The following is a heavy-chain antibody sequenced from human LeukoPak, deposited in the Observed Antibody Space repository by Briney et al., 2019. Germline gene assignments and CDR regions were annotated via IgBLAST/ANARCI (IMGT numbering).Heavy chain of an antibody. D-gene: IGHD6-19*01. CDR1: GYRFTSYW. J-gene: IGHJ4*02. CDR2: IYPGDSDT. V-gene: IGHV5-51*01. Sequence: GESLKISCKGSGYRFTSYWIGWVRQMPGKGLEWMGIIYPGDSDTRYSPSFQGQVTVSADKSISTAYLQWSSLKASDTAIYFCARRGTGWYVDYWGQGTLVTVSS. CDR3: ARRGTGWYVDY.